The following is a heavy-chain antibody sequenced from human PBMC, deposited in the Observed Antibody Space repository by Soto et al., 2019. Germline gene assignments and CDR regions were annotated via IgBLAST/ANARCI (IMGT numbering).Heavy chain of an antibody. V-gene: IGHV4-59*01. J-gene: IGHJ4*02. Sequence: QVQLQESGPGLVKPSETLSLTCTASGGSISSYYWSWIRQPPGKGLEWIGYIYYSGSTNYNPSLKSRVTISVDTSKNQFSLKLSSVTAADTAVYYCARGGRVTIFGVGSIDYWCQGTLVTVSS. CDR2: IYYSGST. D-gene: IGHD3-3*01. CDR1: GGSISSYY. CDR3: ARGGRVTIFGVGSIDY.